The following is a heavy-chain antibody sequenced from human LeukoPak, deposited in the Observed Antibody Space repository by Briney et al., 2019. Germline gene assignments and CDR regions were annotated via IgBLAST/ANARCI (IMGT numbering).Heavy chain of an antibody. CDR3: AREYVWGSYRYSHFDY. D-gene: IGHD3-16*02. CDR2: IYYSGST. J-gene: IGHJ4*02. Sequence: SETLSLTCTVSGGSISSGGYYWSWIRQHPGKGLEWIGYIYYSGSTYYNPSLKSRVTISVDTSKDQFSLKLSSVTAADTAVYYCAREYVWGSYRYSHFDYWGQGTLVTVSS. CDR1: GGSISSGGYY. V-gene: IGHV4-31*03.